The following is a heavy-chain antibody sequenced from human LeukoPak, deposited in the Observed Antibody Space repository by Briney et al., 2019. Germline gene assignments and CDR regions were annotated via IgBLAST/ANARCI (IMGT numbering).Heavy chain of an antibody. Sequence: GGSLRLSCAASGFTFSSYWMHWVRQAPGKGLVWVSRINTDGSSTSYADSVKGRFTISRDNAKNTLYLQMNSLRAEDTAVYYCARDGYSYGQGGIYYWGQGTLVTVSS. V-gene: IGHV3-74*01. D-gene: IGHD5-18*01. J-gene: IGHJ4*02. CDR2: INTDGSST. CDR3: ARDGYSYGQGGIYY. CDR1: GFTFSSYW.